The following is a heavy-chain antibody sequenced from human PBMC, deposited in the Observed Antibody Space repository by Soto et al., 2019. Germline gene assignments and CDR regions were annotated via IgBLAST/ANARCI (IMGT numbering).Heavy chain of an antibody. Sequence: GASVKVSCKASRYTFVSYDSNWVRQARGQRLEWIGWIVVGSGNTNYAQKFQERVTITRDMSTSTAYMELSSLRSEDTAVYYCAAESSGYYLVWGQGTLVTVSS. CDR3: AAESSGYYLV. D-gene: IGHD3-22*01. CDR1: RYTFVSYD. V-gene: IGHV1-58*02. CDR2: IVVGSGNT. J-gene: IGHJ4*02.